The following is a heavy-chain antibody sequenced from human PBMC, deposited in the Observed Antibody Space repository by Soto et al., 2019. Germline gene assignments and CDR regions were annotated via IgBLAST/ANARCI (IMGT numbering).Heavy chain of an antibody. Sequence: GESLKISCQGSGYSFTSYWIGWVRQMPGKGLEWMGIIYPGDSDTRYSPSFQGQVTISADKSISTAYLQWSSLKASDTAMYYCARLPNIAAAGTGFDYWGQGTLVTVSS. J-gene: IGHJ4*02. V-gene: IGHV5-51*01. CDR3: ARLPNIAAAGTGFDY. CDR2: IYPGDSDT. D-gene: IGHD6-13*01. CDR1: GYSFTSYW.